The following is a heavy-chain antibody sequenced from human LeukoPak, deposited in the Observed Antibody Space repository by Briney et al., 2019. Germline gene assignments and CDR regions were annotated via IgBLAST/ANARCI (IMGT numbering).Heavy chain of an antibody. CDR1: GFTFSSYS. J-gene: IGHJ4*02. V-gene: IGHV3-21*01. D-gene: IGHD6-6*01. CDR3: ARGEWSSSPFDY. Sequence: GGSLRLSCAASGFTFSSYSMNWVRQAPGKGLEWVSSISSSSSYIYYADSVKGRFTVSRDNARNSLYLQMNSLRAEDTAVYYCARGEWSSSPFDYWGQGTLVTVSS. CDR2: ISSSSSYI.